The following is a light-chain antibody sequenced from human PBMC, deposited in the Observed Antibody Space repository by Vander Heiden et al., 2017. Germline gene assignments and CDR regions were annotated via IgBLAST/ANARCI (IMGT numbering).Light chain of an antibody. CDR3: CSYAGSDTYV. V-gene: IGLV2-11*01. CDR2: DVN. CDR1: YSDVGGYTY. Sequence: SALTQHRPVSGSPGQSVTISCTGTYSDVGGYTYASWYHQHPGKAPKFMIYDVNKRPSGVPDRFSGSKSGNTASLTISGLQAEDEADYYCCSYAGSDTYVFGIGTKVTVL. J-gene: IGLJ1*01.